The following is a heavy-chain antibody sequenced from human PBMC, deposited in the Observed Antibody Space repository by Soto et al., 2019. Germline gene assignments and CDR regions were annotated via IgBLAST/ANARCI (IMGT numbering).Heavy chain of an antibody. CDR3: AKGGGGSGSLTPLVDF. V-gene: IGHV3-23*01. CDR1: GFTFNNYA. CDR2: ISGGGDTT. J-gene: IGHJ4*02. Sequence: EVQLLESGGGLVQPGGSLRLSCAASGFTFNNYAMTWVRQAPGKGLEWVSAISGGGDTTSYADSVKGRFTVSRDGSKNTLYLKMSSLRAEDTALYYCAKGGGGSGSLTPLVDFWGQGTLVTVSS. D-gene: IGHD3-10*01.